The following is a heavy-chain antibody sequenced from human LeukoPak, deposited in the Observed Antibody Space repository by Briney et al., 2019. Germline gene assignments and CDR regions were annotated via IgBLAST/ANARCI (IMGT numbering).Heavy chain of an antibody. D-gene: IGHD1-1*01. V-gene: IGHV3-21*01. CDR1: GFTFSSYS. Sequence: GGSLRLSCAASGFTFSSYSMNWVRQAPGKGLEWVSSISSSSSYIYYGDSVKGRFTISRDNAKNSLYLHMKSLRAEDTAVYYCAKGYPGTGDIWGQGTMVTVSS. CDR2: ISSSSSYI. CDR3: AKGYPGTGDI. J-gene: IGHJ3*02.